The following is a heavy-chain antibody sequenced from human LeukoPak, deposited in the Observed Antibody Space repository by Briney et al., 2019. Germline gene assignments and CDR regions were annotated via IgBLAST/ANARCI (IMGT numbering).Heavy chain of an antibody. CDR2: ISYDGSNK. CDR1: GFTFSSYG. J-gene: IGHJ3*02. Sequence: GGSLRLSCAASGFTFSSYGMHWVRQAPGKGLERVAVISYDGSNKYYADSVKGRFTISRDNSKNTLYLQMNSLRAEDTAVYYCAKGRTFDIWGQGTMVTVSS. CDR3: AKGRTFDI. V-gene: IGHV3-30*18.